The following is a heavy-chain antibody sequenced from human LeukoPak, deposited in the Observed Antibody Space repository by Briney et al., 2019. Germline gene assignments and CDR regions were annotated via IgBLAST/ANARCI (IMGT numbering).Heavy chain of an antibody. CDR1: GFTFSDYY. V-gene: IGHV3-11*06. J-gene: IGHJ5*02. CDR2: ISSSSSYI. D-gene: IGHD3-10*01. Sequence: GGSLRLSCAASGFTFSDYYMSWIRQAPGKGLEWVSSISSSSSYIYYADSVKGRFTISRDNAKNSLYLQMNSLRAEDTAVYYCARGPHTSMVRGVIINWFDPWGQGTLVTVSS. CDR3: ARGPHTSMVRGVIINWFDP.